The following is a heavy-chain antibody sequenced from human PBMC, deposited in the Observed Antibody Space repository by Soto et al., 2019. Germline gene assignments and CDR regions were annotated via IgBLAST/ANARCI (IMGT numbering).Heavy chain of an antibody. D-gene: IGHD2-2*01. CDR2: ISYDGSNK. Sequence: PGGSLRLSCEASGFTFSSYGMHWVRQAPGKGLEWVAVISYDGSNKYYADSVKGRFTISRDNSKNTLYLQMNSLRAEDTAVYYCAREDCSSTSCYDGGFDYWGQGTLVTVSS. CDR1: GFTFSSYG. CDR3: AREDCSSTSCYDGGFDY. V-gene: IGHV3-30*03. J-gene: IGHJ4*02.